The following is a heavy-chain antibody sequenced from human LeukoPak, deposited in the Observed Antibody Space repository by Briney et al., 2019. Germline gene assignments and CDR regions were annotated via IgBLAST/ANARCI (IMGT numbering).Heavy chain of an antibody. CDR1: GYTFTSYG. Sequence: ASVKVSCKASGYTFTSYGISWVRQAPGQGLEWMGWISAYNGNTNYAQKLQGRVTMTTDTSTSTAYMELRSLRSDDTAVYYCARDPLPPNPHTEYYGSVNFDYWGQGTLVTVSS. V-gene: IGHV1-18*01. J-gene: IGHJ4*02. D-gene: IGHD3-10*01. CDR3: ARDPLPPNPHTEYYGSVNFDY. CDR2: ISAYNGNT.